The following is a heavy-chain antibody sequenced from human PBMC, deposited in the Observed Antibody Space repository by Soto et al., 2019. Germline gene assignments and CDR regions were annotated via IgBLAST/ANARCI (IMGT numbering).Heavy chain of an antibody. J-gene: IGHJ4*02. V-gene: IGHV3-30*18. CDR1: GFTFSSYG. D-gene: IGHD3-10*01. CDR3: AKDGGMVRAYYFDY. CDR2: ISYDGSNK. Sequence: GGSLRLSCAASGFTFSSYGMHWVRQAPGKGLEWVAVISYDGSNKYYADSVKGRFTISRDNSKNTLYLQMNSLRAEDTAVYYCAKDGGMVRAYYFDYWGQGTLVTVS.